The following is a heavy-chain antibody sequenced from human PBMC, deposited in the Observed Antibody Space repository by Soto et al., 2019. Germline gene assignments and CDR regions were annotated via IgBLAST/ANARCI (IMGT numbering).Heavy chain of an antibody. Sequence: GGSLRLSCAASGFTFSSYAMHWVRQAPGKGLEWVAVISYDGSNKYYADSVKGRFTISRDNSKNTLYLQMNSLGAEDTAVYYCARGEGGYSYGYYYYYGMDVWGQGTTVTVSS. J-gene: IGHJ6*02. D-gene: IGHD5-18*01. CDR1: GFTFSSYA. CDR3: ARGEGGYSYGYYYYYGMDV. CDR2: ISYDGSNK. V-gene: IGHV3-30-3*01.